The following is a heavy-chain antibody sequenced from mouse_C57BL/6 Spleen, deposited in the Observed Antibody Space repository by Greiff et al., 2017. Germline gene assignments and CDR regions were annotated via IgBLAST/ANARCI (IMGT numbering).Heavy chain of an antibody. Sequence: QVQLQQSGPELVKPGASVKISCKASGYAFSSSWLNWVKQRPGKGLEWIGRIYPGVGDTNYNGKFKGKATLTADKSSSTAYMQLSSLTSEDSAVYFCARTYYSNSYAMDYWGQGTSVTVSS. CDR3: ARTYYSNSYAMDY. V-gene: IGHV1-82*01. J-gene: IGHJ4*01. CDR1: GYAFSSSW. D-gene: IGHD2-5*01. CDR2: IYPGVGDT.